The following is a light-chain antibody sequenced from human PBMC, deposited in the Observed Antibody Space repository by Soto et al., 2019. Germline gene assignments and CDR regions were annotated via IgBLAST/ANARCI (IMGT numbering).Light chain of an antibody. CDR1: QSISSW. J-gene: IGKJ1*01. Sequence: DIQMTQSPSTLSAAVGDRVTITCRASQSISSWLAWYQQRPGKAPKLLIYDATSLQSSVPSRFSASGSGTDFTLTISSLQPDDFATCYCQQYNSYSPAFGQGTKVEIK. CDR2: DAT. V-gene: IGKV1-5*01. CDR3: QQYNSYSPA.